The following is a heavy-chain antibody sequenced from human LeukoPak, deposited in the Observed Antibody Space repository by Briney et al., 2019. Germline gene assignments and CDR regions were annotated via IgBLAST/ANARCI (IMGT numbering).Heavy chain of an antibody. CDR3: ATSIERSTWGSHALDF. Sequence: SGGSLRLTCAASGFSFSSYAMSWVRQAPGKGLEWMAILSYDGSFKYYADSVKGRFTISRDNSKNTLYLQMNSLRVEDTAVYYCATSIERSTWGSHALDFWGQGTLVTVS. J-gene: IGHJ4*02. V-gene: IGHV3-30*04. CDR2: LSYDGSFK. D-gene: IGHD3-16*01. CDR1: GFSFSSYA.